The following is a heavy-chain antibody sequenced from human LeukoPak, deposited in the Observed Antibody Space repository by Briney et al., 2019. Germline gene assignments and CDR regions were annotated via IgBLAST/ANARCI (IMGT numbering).Heavy chain of an antibody. V-gene: IGHV5-51*01. J-gene: IGHJ4*02. D-gene: IGHD6-13*01. CDR2: IYPGDSDT. Sequence: GESLRISCKGSGYSFTKFWIGWVRQMPGKGLEWMGIIYPGDSDTRYSPSFQGQVTISADKSISTAYLQWSSLKASDTAMYYCALVQSSSWYNYWGQGTLVTVSS. CDR1: GYSFTKFW. CDR3: ALVQSSSWYNY.